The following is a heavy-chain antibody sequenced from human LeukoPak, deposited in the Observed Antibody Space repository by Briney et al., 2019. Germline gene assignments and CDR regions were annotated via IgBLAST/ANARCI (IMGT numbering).Heavy chain of an antibody. CDR1: VCTFTSYA. CDR3: ATVGMVRGVTPYYFDY. V-gene: IGHV1-69*13. J-gene: IGHJ4*02. Sequence: SVKVSLKASVCTFTSYAISWVRQAPAQGLEWVGGIVPIFGTANYAQKVQGRVTITADESSSTAYMELSSLRSEDTAVYYCATVGMVRGVTPYYFDYWGQGTLVTVSS. D-gene: IGHD3-10*01. CDR2: IVPIFGTA.